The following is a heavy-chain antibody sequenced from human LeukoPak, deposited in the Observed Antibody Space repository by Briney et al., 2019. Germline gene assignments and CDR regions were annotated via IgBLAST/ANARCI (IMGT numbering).Heavy chain of an antibody. Sequence: TLSETLMGTVGSLITYLWSSLRPPGSKEVDGVGRIYTSGWTRYVPTLKSRVTMSVDTSMNQFSLKLTSVTAADTAVYYCARDIGGSGWYGVLRTEYYFDYWGQGTLVTVSS. CDR3: ARDIGGSGWYGVLRTEYYFDY. CDR1: VGSLITYL. V-gene: IGHV4-4*07. J-gene: IGHJ4*02. D-gene: IGHD6-19*01. CDR2: IYTSGWT.